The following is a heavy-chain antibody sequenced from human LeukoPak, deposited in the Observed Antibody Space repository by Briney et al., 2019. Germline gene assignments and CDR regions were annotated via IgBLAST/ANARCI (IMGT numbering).Heavy chain of an antibody. J-gene: IGHJ4*02. CDR1: GFTFSSYT. Sequence: GGTLRLSCAGFGFTFSSYTMIWVRQAPGKGLEWVSSISGSSTNIYYADSLKGRFTISRDNAANSVFLQMNVLTAEDTAVYYCARDRWEDWLPYYWGQGTLVTVSS. CDR2: ISGSSTNI. D-gene: IGHD3/OR15-3a*01. V-gene: IGHV3-21*01. CDR3: ARDRWEDWLPYY.